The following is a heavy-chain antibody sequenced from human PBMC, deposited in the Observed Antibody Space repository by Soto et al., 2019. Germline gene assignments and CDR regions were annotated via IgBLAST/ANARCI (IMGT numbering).Heavy chain of an antibody. CDR3: AKAGAMFGYCSSATCHIDY. V-gene: IGHV3-23*01. J-gene: IGHJ4*02. CDR2: MSGTSGST. D-gene: IGHD2-2*02. Sequence: GGSLRLSCAASGFTFSNYAMAWVRQAPGKGLEWVSTMSGTSGSTYYADSVKGRFTISRDNYKNTLFLQMNSLSAEDTALYFCAKAGAMFGYCSSATCHIDYWGRGALVTVSS. CDR1: GFTFSNYA.